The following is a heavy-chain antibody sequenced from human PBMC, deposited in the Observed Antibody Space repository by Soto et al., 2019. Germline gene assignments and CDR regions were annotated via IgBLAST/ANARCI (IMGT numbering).Heavy chain of an antibody. D-gene: IGHD2-15*01. J-gene: IGHJ4*02. CDR2: ISDSGGST. V-gene: IGHV3-23*01. Sequence: EVQLLESGGGLVQPGGSLRLSCAASGFSLSSYSTNWVRQAPGKGLEWVSGISDSGGSTYYADSVKGRFTISKDNSENTLHLQMDSLRAEDTAVYYCAKGRGGSYYSALDYWGQGTLVTVSS. CDR3: AKGRGGSYYSALDY. CDR1: GFSLSSYS.